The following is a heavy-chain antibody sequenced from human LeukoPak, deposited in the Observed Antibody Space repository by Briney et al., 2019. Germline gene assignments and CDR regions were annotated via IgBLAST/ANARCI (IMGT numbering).Heavy chain of an antibody. CDR3: AREGGSGWYQVWGPFDY. D-gene: IGHD6-19*01. CDR2: IWYDGSNK. V-gene: IGHV3-33*01. J-gene: IGHJ4*02. CDR1: GFTFSSYG. Sequence: GGSLRLSCAASGFTFSSYGMHRVRQAPGKGLEWVAVIWYDGSNKYYADSVKGRFTISRDNSKNTLYLQMNSLRAEDTAVYYCAREGGSGWYQVWGPFDYWGQGTLVTVSS.